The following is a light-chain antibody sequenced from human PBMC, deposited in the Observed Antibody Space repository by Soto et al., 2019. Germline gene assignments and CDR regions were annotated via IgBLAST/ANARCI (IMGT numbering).Light chain of an antibody. CDR2: AAS. V-gene: IGKV1-6*01. CDR3: LQDFNYPRT. CDR1: QDIRNE. Sequence: AIQMTQSPSSLSAVVGDRVTITCRASQDIRNELAWYQQKPGKAPKVLICAASNLQDGVPSRFSGSGSGTDFSLTISSLQPEDFATYYCLQDFNYPRTFGQGTKVDIK. J-gene: IGKJ2*01.